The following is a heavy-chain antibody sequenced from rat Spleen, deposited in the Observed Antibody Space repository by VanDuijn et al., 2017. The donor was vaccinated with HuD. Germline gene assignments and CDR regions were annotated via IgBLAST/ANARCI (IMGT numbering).Heavy chain of an antibody. J-gene: IGHJ4*01. CDR2: ISYDGSST. CDR3: ARHNSGYGVMDA. V-gene: IGHV5-7*01. CDR1: GFTFSDYN. Sequence: EVQLVESGGGLVQPGRSLKLSCAASGFTFSDYNMAWVRQAPKKGLEWVATISYDGSSTYYRDYVKGRFTISRDNAKTTLYLQMAILRSEDTATYYCARHNSGYGVMDAWGQGASVTVSS. D-gene: IGHD4-3*01.